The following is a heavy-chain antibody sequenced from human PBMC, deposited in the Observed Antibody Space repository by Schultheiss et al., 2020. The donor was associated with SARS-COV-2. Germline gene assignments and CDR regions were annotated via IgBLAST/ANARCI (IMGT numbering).Heavy chain of an antibody. Sequence: GSLRLSCTVSGGSISSYYWSWIRQPPGKGLEWIGYIYYSGSTNYNPSLKSRVTISVDTSKNQFSLKLSSVTAADTAVYYCARDGLDYSSSWYQDYWGQGTLVTVSS. J-gene: IGHJ4*02. CDR2: IYYSGST. CDR3: ARDGLDYSSSWYQDY. D-gene: IGHD6-13*01. V-gene: IGHV4-59*12. CDR1: GGSISSYY.